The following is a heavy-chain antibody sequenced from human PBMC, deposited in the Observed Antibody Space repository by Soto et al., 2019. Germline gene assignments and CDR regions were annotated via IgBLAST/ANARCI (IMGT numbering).Heavy chain of an antibody. CDR3: ARQPWGRDGYNSPPDY. J-gene: IGHJ4*02. D-gene: IGHD5-12*01. Sequence: QVQLVQSGAEVKKPGSSVKVSCKASGGTFSSYTISWVRQAPGQGLEWMGRIIPILGIANYAQKLQGRVTITADKSTSTAYMELSSLRAEDTAVYYCARQPWGRDGYNSPPDYWGQGTLVTVSS. CDR1: GGTFSSYT. V-gene: IGHV1-69*02. CDR2: IIPILGIA.